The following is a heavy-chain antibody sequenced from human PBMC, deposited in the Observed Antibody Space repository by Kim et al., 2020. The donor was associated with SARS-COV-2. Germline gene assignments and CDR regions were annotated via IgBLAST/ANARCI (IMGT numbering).Heavy chain of an antibody. V-gene: IGHV5-51*01. J-gene: IGHJ6*03. CDR1: GYSFTSYW. CDR2: IYPGDSDT. D-gene: IGHD6-13*01. Sequence: GESLKISCKGSGYSFTSYWIGWVRQMPGKGLEWMGIIYPGDSDTRYSPSFQGQVTIPADKSISTAYLQWSSLKASDTAMYYCASQGRTAPFFYYMDVWGKGTTVTVSS. CDR3: ASQGRTAPFFYYMDV.